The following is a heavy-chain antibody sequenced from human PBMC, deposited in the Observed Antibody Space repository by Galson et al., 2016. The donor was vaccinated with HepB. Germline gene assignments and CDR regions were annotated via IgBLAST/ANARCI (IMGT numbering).Heavy chain of an antibody. D-gene: IGHD6-19*01. J-gene: IGHJ5*02. CDR3: AKKSGKYGWYISGLKIDP. V-gene: IGHV3-30-3*02. CDR2: ISYDTNNK. CDR1: EVSFSHYA. Sequence: SLRLSCAASEVSFSHYAIHWVRQAPGTGLEWVSYISYDTNNKYYADSVKGRFTVSRDTSNNPVYLHMNSLRPDDTPTNHCAKKSGKYGWYISGLKIDPWGQGTLVSVSS.